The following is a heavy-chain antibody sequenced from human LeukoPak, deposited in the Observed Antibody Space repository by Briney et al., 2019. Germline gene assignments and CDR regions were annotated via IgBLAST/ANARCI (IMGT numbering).Heavy chain of an antibody. CDR1: GGSISSYY. J-gene: IGHJ6*02. CDR3: ASSYYYYGMDV. Sequence: SETLSLTCTVSGGSISSYYWSWIRQPPGKELEWIGYIYYSGSTNYNPSLKSRVTISIDTSKNQFSLKLSSVTAADTAVYYCASSYYYYGMDVWGQGTTVTVSS. V-gene: IGHV4-59*01. CDR2: IYYSGST.